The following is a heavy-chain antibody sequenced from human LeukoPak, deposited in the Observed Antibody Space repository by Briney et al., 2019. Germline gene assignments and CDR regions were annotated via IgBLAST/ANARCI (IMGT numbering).Heavy chain of an antibody. V-gene: IGHV4-31*03. D-gene: IGHD3-10*01. CDR1: GGSISSGGYY. J-gene: IGHJ5*02. Sequence: SQTLSLTCTVSGGSISSGGYYWSWIRQHPGKGLEWIGYIYYSGSTYYNPSLKSRVTKSVDTSKNQFSLKLSSVTAADTAVYYCARDHYRKYGSGSYLWLDPWGQGTLVTVSS. CDR3: ARDHYRKYGSGSYLWLDP. CDR2: IYYSGST.